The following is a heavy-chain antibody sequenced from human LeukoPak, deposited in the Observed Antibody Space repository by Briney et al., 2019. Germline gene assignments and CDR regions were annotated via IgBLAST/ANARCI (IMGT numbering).Heavy chain of an antibody. D-gene: IGHD6-13*01. CDR1: GFTFSSYG. V-gene: IGHV3-33*01. CDR3: ARGTAAPYSSSWVDY. CDR2: IWYDGSNK. J-gene: IGHJ4*02. Sequence: GGSLRLSCAASGFTFSSYGMHWVRQAPGKGLEWVAVIWYDGSNKYYADSVKGRFTISRDNAKNSLYLQMDSLRDEDTAVYYCARGTAAPYSSSWVDYWGQGMLVTVSS.